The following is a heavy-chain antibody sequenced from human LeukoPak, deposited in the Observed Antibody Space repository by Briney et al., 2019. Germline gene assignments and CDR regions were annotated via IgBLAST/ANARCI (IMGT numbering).Heavy chain of an antibody. Sequence: GGSLRLSCAASGFTFSGYGMHWVRQAPGKGLAWVAVISHDGSSKYYADSVKGRFTISRDNSKKTLYLQMNSLRAEDTAVYYCAKEGQQYGDYEDWGQGTLATVSS. CDR2: ISHDGSSK. V-gene: IGHV3-30*18. D-gene: IGHD4-17*01. CDR1: GFTFSGYG. J-gene: IGHJ4*02. CDR3: AKEGQQYGDYED.